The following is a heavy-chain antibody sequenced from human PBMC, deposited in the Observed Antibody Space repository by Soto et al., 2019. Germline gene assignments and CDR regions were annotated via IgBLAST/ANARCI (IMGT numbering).Heavy chain of an antibody. CDR1: GFTFSSYV. CDR2: IGGSAGDT. D-gene: IGHD2-2*01. CDR3: AKDRAGPQPPDWFDP. V-gene: IGHV3-23*01. J-gene: IGHJ5*02. Sequence: DVQLLESGGNWVQPGRSLRLSCAASGFTFSSYVMSWVRQAPGKGLEWVSCIGGSAGDTHYADSVKGRFTISRDNSKNTLYLQMNSLRAEDTAVYYCAKDRAGPQPPDWFDPWGQGTLVTVSS.